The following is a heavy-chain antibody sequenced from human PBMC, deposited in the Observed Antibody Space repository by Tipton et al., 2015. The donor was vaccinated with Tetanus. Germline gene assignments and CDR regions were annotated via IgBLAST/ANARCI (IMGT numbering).Heavy chain of an antibody. CDR1: GYTFTSYG. CDR2: ISAYNGNT. CDR3: ARSYPYYYDGSGYLRPPFDY. D-gene: IGHD3-22*01. Sequence: QLVQSGAEVKKPGTSVKVSCKASGYTFTSYGISWVRQAPGQGLEWMGWISAYNGNTHYAQGLQGRVTMTTDTSTSTAYMELRSLRSDDTAVYYCARSYPYYYDGSGYLRPPFDYWGQGTLVTVSS. V-gene: IGHV1-18*01. J-gene: IGHJ4*02.